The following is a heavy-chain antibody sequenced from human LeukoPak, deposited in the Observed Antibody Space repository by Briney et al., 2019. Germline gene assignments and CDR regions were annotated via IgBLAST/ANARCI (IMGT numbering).Heavy chain of an antibody. V-gene: IGHV3-20*01. CDR2: INWNGGST. J-gene: IGHJ6*03. CDR1: GFTFDDYG. CDR3: ARAGGTTELYYYYYMDV. Sequence: PGGSLRLSCAASGFTFDDYGMSWVRQAPGKGLEWVSGINWNGGSTGYADSVKGRFTISRDNAKNSLYLQMNSLRAEDTALYHCARAGGTTELYYYYYMDVWGKGTAVIVSS. D-gene: IGHD1-7*01.